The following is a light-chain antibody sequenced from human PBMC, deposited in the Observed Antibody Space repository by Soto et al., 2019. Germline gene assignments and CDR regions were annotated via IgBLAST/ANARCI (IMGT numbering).Light chain of an antibody. Sequence: DIQLTQSPSSLSASVGDRVTITCRASQSISTYLNWYQQKPGKAPNLLIYAASNLQSGVPSRFSGSGSGTDFSLTISSLQPEDFATYYCQHSYSIPWTFGQGTKVDIE. V-gene: IGKV1-39*01. CDR2: AAS. J-gene: IGKJ1*01. CDR1: QSISTY. CDR3: QHSYSIPWT.